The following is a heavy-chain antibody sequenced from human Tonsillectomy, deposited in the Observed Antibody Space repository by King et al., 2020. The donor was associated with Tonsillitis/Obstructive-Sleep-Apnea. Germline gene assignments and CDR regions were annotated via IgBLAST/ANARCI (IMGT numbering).Heavy chain of an antibody. D-gene: IGHD6-19*01. Sequence: VQLVESGGGVVQPGRPLRLSCAASGFTFSSYAMHWVRQAPGKGLEWVAVISYDGSNKYYADSVKGRFTISRDNSKNTVYLQMNSLRAEDTAVYYCAREVGAVAGPQFGDYYYYYGMDVWGQGTTVTVSS. CDR3: AREVGAVAGPQFGDYYYYYGMDV. CDR1: GFTFSSYA. J-gene: IGHJ6*02. CDR2: ISYDGSNK. V-gene: IGHV3-30*04.